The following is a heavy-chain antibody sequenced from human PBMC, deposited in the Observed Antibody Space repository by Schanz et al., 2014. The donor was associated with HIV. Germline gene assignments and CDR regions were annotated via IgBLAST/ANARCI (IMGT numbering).Heavy chain of an antibody. CDR1: GFTFNSYA. CDR3: ARGSGPYYYYYGMDV. V-gene: IGHV3-30-3*01. D-gene: IGHD2-15*01. J-gene: IGHJ6*02. Sequence: VQLVESGGGLVQPGRSLRLSCAASGFTFNSYAMHWVRQAPGKGLEWVTVISNDGSNKYYTDSVKGRFTISRDNSKNTLYLEMNSLRPEDTAVYYCARGSGPYYYYYGMDVWGQGTTVTVSS. CDR2: ISNDGSNK.